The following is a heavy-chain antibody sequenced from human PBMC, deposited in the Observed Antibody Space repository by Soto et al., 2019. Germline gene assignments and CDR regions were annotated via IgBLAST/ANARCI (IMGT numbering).Heavy chain of an antibody. CDR2: IYYSGST. CDR1: GGSISSGGYY. J-gene: IGHJ4*02. CDR3: AREVSLTTVTTYFDY. Sequence: SETLSLTCTVSGGSISSGGYYWSWIRQHPGKGLEWIGYIYYSGSTYYNPSLKSRVTISVDTSKNQFSLKLSSVTAADTAVYYCAREVSLTTVTTYFDYWGQGTLVTVSS. V-gene: IGHV4-31*03. D-gene: IGHD4-17*01.